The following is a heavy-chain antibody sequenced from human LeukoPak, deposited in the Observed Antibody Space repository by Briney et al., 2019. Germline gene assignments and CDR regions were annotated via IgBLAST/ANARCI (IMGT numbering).Heavy chain of an antibody. J-gene: IGHJ4*02. CDR3: ARGVDTAMSPPFDY. V-gene: IGHV4-34*01. Sequence: PSETLSLTCAVSGGSFSGYDWSWIRQPPGKGLEWIGEINHSGRTNYNPSLKSRVTISVDTSKNQFSLKLSSVTAADTAVYYCARGVDTAMSPPFDYWGQGTLVTVSS. D-gene: IGHD5-18*01. CDR2: INHSGRT. CDR1: GGSFSGYD.